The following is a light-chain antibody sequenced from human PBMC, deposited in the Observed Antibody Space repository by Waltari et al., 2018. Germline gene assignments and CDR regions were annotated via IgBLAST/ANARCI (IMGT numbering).Light chain of an antibody. V-gene: IGKV1-9*01. CDR3: QQRHSYSIT. Sequence: IQLTQSPSSLSASVGDRVTITCRASQDISNYLAWYQQKPGKAPKLLIHTASTLQSGVPSRFSGSGSGTDFTLTISSLQPEDFATYYCQQRHSYSITFGQGTRLDIK. J-gene: IGKJ5*01. CDR1: QDISNY. CDR2: TAS.